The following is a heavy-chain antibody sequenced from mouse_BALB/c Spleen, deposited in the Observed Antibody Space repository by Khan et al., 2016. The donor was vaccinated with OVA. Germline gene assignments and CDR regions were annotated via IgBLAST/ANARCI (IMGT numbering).Heavy chain of an antibody. D-gene: IGHD1-1*01. V-gene: IGHV3-2*02. CDR1: GYSITSDYA. Sequence: EVQLQESGPGLVKPSQSLSLTCTVTGYSITSDYAWNWIRQFPGNKLEWMGYISYSGSANYNPSLKSRISITRDTSENQFFLQLNSVTTEDSATFCYAERYYYGHWEFDDWGAGTAVTVSS. J-gene: IGHJ1*01. CDR3: AERYYYGHWEFDD. CDR2: ISYSGSA.